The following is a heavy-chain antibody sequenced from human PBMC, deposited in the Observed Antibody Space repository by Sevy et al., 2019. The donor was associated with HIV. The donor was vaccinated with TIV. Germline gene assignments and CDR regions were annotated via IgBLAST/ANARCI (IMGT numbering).Heavy chain of an antibody. CDR2: IIPIFGTA. CDR1: GGTFSSYA. Sequence: ASVKVSCKASGGTFSSYAIIWVRQAPGQGLEWMGGIIPIFGTANYAQKFQGRVTITADESTSTAYMELSSLRSEDTAVYYCARESGSGSYVFDYWGQGTLVTVSS. V-gene: IGHV1-69*13. D-gene: IGHD3-10*01. CDR3: ARESGSGSYVFDY. J-gene: IGHJ4*02.